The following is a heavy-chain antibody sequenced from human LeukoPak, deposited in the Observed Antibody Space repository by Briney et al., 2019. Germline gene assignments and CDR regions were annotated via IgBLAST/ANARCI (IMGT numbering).Heavy chain of an antibody. CDR1: GGSFSGYY. CDR3: ARTGETCSGGSCYYY. CDR2: INHSGST. V-gene: IGHV4-34*01. D-gene: IGHD2-15*01. J-gene: IGHJ4*02. Sequence: PSETLSLTCAVYGGSFSGYYWSWIRQPPGKGLEWIGEINHSGSTNYNPSLKSRVTISVDTSKNQFSLKLGSVTAADTAVYYCARTGETCSGGSCYYYWGQGTLVTVSS.